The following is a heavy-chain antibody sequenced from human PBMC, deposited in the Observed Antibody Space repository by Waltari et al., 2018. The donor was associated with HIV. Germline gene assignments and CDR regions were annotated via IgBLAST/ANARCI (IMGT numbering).Heavy chain of an antibody. D-gene: IGHD1-26*01. CDR3: ARDLPGSYDAFDI. V-gene: IGHV3-21*01. CDR2: ISSSSSYI. J-gene: IGHJ3*02. CDR1: EFTFSSYS. Sequence: EVQLVESGVGLVKPGGSLRLSCAASEFTFSSYSMNWVRQAPGKGLEWVSSISSSSSYIYYADSVKGRFTVSRDNAKNSLYLQMNSLRAEDTAVYYCARDLPGSYDAFDIWGQGTMVTVSS.